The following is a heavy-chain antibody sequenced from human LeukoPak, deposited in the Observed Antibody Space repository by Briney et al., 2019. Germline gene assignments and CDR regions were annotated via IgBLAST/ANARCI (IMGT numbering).Heavy chain of an antibody. CDR2: ISGSGGST. J-gene: IGHJ4*02. CDR1: GFTFSSYA. V-gene: IGHV3-23*01. Sequence: GGSLRLSCAASGFTFSSYAMGWVRQAPGQGLECVSAISGSGGSTYYADSVKGRFTISRDNSKNTLYLQMNSLRAEDTAVYYCAKTSRWASGSDYWGQGTLVTVSS. CDR3: AKTSRWASGSDY. D-gene: IGHD6-19*01.